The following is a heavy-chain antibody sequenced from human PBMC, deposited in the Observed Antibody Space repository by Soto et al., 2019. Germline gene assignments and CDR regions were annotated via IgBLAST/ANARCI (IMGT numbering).Heavy chain of an antibody. CDR3: ALGVSHSNGWPWFDP. V-gene: IGHV3-23*01. CDR1: GFTFSSYA. J-gene: IGHJ5*02. Sequence: GGSLRLSCAASGFTFSSYAMSWVRQAPGEGLEWVSAISGSGGNTYYADSVKGRFTISRDNSKNTLYLQMNSLRAEDTAVYYCALGVSHSNGWPWFDPRAQGTAVTVSS. D-gene: IGHD6-19*01. CDR2: ISGSGGNT.